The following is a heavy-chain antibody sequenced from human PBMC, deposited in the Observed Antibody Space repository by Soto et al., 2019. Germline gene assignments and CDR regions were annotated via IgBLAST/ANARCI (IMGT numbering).Heavy chain of an antibody. J-gene: IGHJ4*02. D-gene: IGHD2-2*01. CDR2: IYHSGST. Sequence: QLQLQESGSGLVKPSQTLSLTCAVSGGSISSGGYSWSWIRQPPGKGLEWVGYIYHSGSTYYNPSLKSRATTSIDRSKNQFSLKLSSVTAAATAVYYCTRSSSTVTTLDYWGQGTLVTVSS. V-gene: IGHV4-30-2*01. CDR1: GGSISSGGYS. CDR3: TRSSSTVTTLDY.